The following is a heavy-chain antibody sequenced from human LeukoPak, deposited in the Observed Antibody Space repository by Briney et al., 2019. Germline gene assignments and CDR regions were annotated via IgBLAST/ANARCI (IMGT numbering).Heavy chain of an antibody. CDR3: AKDRRPLWFRELLSND. Sequence: GGSLRLSCAASGFTFSSYGMHWVRQAPGKGLEWVAVISYDGSNKYYADSVKGRFTISRDNSKNTLYLQMNSLRAEDTAVYYCAKDRRPLWFRELLSNDWGQGTLVTVSS. CDR2: ISYDGSNK. D-gene: IGHD3-10*01. V-gene: IGHV3-30*18. J-gene: IGHJ4*02. CDR1: GFTFSSYG.